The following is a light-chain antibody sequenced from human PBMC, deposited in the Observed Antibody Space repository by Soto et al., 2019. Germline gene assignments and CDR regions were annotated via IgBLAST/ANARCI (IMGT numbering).Light chain of an antibody. CDR1: QSVSSSY. V-gene: IGKV3-20*01. CDR3: QQYDSSPKT. CDR2: GAS. J-gene: IGKJ1*01. Sequence: EIVLTQSPGTLSLSPGERATLSCRASQSVSSSYLAWYQQKPGQAPRLLIYGASSRATGIPDRFSGSGSGTDFTLTISILEPEDFAVYYCQQYDSSPKTFGRGTKVEIK.